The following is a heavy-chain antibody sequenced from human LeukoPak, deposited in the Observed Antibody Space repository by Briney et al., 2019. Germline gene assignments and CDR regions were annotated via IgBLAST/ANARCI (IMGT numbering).Heavy chain of an antibody. CDR3: ASWIGYCSGGSCYSGDYYGMDV. V-gene: IGHV1-69*04. J-gene: IGHJ6*02. CDR2: IIPILGIA. Sequence: ASVKVSCKASGGTFSSYAISWVRQAPGQGLEWMGRIIPILGIANYAQKFQGRVTITADKSTSAAYMELSSLRSEDTAVYYCASWIGYCSGGSCYSGDYYGMDVWGQGTTVTVSS. D-gene: IGHD2-15*01. CDR1: GGTFSSYA.